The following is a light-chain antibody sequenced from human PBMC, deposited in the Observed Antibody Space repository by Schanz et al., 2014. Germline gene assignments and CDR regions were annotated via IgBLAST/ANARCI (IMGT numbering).Light chain of an antibody. Sequence: QSVLTQPRSVSGSPGQSVTISCTGTNSDVGGYDYVSWYQQHPGKAPKLLIYNVNERPSGVPDRFSGSKSGNTASLAITGLQAEDEADYYCQSYDSSLSGWVFGGGTKLTVL. V-gene: IGLV2-11*01. CDR1: NSDVGGYDY. CDR2: NVN. CDR3: QSYDSSLSGWV. J-gene: IGLJ3*02.